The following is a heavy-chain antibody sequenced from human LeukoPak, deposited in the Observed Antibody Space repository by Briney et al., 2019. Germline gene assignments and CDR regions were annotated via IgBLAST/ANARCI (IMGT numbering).Heavy chain of an antibody. J-gene: IGHJ4*02. CDR3: ASHPLGVPTTYFDY. V-gene: IGHV1-2*02. Sequence: ASVKVSCKASGYTFTGYYMNWVRQAPGQGLEWMGWINPSGGGTNYAQRFQGRVTLTSDTSISTAYMELSRLRSDDTAVYYCASHPLGVPTTYFDYWGQGTLVTVSP. CDR1: GYTFTGYY. CDR2: INPSGGGT. D-gene: IGHD5-12*01.